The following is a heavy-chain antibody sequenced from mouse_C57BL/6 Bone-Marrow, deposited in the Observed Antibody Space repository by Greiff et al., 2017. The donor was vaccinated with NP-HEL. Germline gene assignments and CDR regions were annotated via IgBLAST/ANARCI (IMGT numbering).Heavy chain of an antibody. CDR3: AKIYGSSSSYYFDD. V-gene: IGHV5-17*01. J-gene: IGHJ2*01. Sequence: EVKLMESGGGLVKPGGSLKLSCAASGFTFSDYGMHWVRQAPEKGLEWVAYISSGSSTIYYADTVKGRFTISRDNAKNTLFLQMTSLRSEDTAMYYCAKIYGSSSSYYFDDWGQGTTLTVSS. CDR2: ISSGSSTI. CDR1: GFTFSDYG. D-gene: IGHD1-1*01.